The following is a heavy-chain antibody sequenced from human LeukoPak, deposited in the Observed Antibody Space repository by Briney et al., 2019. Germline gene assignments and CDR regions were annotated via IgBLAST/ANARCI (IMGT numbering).Heavy chain of an antibody. CDR3: ARDHRAEAMIVVAPVY. D-gene: IGHD3-22*01. CDR2: ISGSGGST. V-gene: IGHV3-23*01. Sequence: GGSLRLSCAASGFTFSSYGMSWVRQAPGKGLEWVSAISGSGGSTYYADSVKGRFTISRDNSKNTLYLQMNSLRAEDTAVYYCARDHRAEAMIVVAPVYWGQGTLVTVSS. CDR1: GFTFSSYG. J-gene: IGHJ4*02.